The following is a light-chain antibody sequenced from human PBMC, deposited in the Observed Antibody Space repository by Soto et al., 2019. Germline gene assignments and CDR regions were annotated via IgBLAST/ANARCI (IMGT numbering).Light chain of an antibody. J-gene: IGKJ4*01. V-gene: IGKV1-27*01. CDR2: AAS. CDR1: QGIINY. Sequence: IQITQSPSSLSASVGYRVRVNCPPSQGIINYLAWFQQKPGKAPKLLIYAASTLQSGVTSRFSGSGSGTDFTLTISGLQTEDVATYYCKKYNSAPLSFGRGTKVDIK. CDR3: KKYNSAPLS.